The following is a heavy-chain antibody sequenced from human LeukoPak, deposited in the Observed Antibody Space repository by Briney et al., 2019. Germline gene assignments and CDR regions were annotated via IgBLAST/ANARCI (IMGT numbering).Heavy chain of an antibody. J-gene: IGHJ5*02. CDR2: IIPIFGTA. CDR1: GGTFSSYA. Sequence: SVKVSCKASGGTFSSYAISWVRQAPGQGLEWMGGIIPIFGTANYAQKFQGRVTITTDESTSTAYMELSSLRSEDTAVYYCARDRDIAARWFDPWGQGTLVTVSS. D-gene: IGHD6-6*01. CDR3: ARDRDIAARWFDP. V-gene: IGHV1-69*05.